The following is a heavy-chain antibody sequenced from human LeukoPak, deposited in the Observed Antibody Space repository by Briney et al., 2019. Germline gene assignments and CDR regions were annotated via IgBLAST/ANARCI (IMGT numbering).Heavy chain of an antibody. CDR3: ARDYGGSSPFDY. J-gene: IGHJ4*02. D-gene: IGHD4-23*01. CDR1: GFTFSSYS. Sequence: GGSLRLSCVASGFTFSSYSMNWVRQAPGEGLEWVSYISSLSGTIYYADSVKGRFTISRDNAKNSLYLQMNSLRAEDTAVYYCARDYGGSSPFDYWGQGTLVTVSS. CDR2: ISSLSGTI. V-gene: IGHV3-48*01.